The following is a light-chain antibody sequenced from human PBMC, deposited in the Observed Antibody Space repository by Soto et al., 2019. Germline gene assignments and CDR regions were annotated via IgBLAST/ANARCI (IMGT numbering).Light chain of an antibody. Sequence: QSVLTQPPSVSEAPRQRVTISCSGSSSNIGNNAVNWYQQLPGKAPKLLIYYDDLLSSGVSDRFSASKSGTSASLAISGLRSEDEADYYCAVWDDSLKGVVFGGGTKVTVL. CDR3: AVWDDSLKGVV. CDR2: YDD. V-gene: IGLV1-36*01. CDR1: SSNIGNNA. J-gene: IGLJ2*01.